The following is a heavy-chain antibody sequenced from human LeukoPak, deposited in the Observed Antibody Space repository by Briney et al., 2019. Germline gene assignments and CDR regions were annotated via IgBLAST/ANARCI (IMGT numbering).Heavy chain of an antibody. V-gene: IGHV3-23*01. J-gene: IGHJ5*02. D-gene: IGHD2-2*01. Sequence: GGSLRLSCEASGFIFTTSAISWVRQAPGKGLEWVSFISSGGGSTYHSDSVRGRFTISRDNSKSTLYLQMNSLRAEDTAVYYCAKDRHAPGRYCSSTICFPFDPWGQGTLVTVSS. CDR2: ISSGGGST. CDR1: GFIFTTSA. CDR3: AKDRHAPGRYCSSTICFPFDP.